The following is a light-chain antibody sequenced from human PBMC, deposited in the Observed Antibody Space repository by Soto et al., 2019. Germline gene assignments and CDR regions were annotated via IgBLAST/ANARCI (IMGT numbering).Light chain of an antibody. CDR3: HQYGSSPWT. Sequence: EIVLTQSPDTLSLSPGERATLSCRASQSVNWYQQKPGQAPRLLIYGASNRATAIPDRFSGSASGTDFTLTISRVEPEDFAVYYCHQYGSSPWTFGQGTKVEIK. J-gene: IGKJ1*01. V-gene: IGKV3-20*01. CDR1: QSV. CDR2: GAS.